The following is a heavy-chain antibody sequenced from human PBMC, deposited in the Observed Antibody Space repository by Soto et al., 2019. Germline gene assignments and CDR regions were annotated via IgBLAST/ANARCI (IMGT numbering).Heavy chain of an antibody. Sequence: EEQLLESGGGLVRPGGSLRLSCAASAFTFRSYAMSWVRQAPGKGLEWVSAITASADTTYYADSVKGRFTISRDNSKTTLYLRMNSLRAEDTAVYYCAKVRPLRDFTSARCLGAFDIWGQGTMVTVS. CDR2: ITASADTT. CDR3: AKVRPLRDFTSARCLGAFDI. V-gene: IGHV3-23*01. J-gene: IGHJ3*02. D-gene: IGHD2-8*01. CDR1: AFTFRSYA.